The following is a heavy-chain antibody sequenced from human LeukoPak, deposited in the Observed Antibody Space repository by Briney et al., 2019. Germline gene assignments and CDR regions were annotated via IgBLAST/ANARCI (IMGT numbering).Heavy chain of an antibody. J-gene: IGHJ4*02. CDR3: AGRYQLQYYFDY. Sequence: SQTLSLTCTVSGGSISSGDYYWSWIRQPPGKGLEWIGYIYYSGSTNYNPSLKSRVTISVDTSKNQFSLKLSSVTAADTAVYYCAGRYQLQYYFDYWGQGTLVTVSS. V-gene: IGHV4-61*08. CDR2: IYYSGST. D-gene: IGHD2-2*01. CDR1: GGSISSGDYY.